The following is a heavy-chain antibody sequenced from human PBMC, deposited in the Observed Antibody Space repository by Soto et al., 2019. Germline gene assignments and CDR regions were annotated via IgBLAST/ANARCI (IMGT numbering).Heavy chain of an antibody. CDR1: GYGFTTYG. J-gene: IGHJ4*02. V-gene: IGHV1-18*01. CDR2: ISAHNGNT. D-gene: IGHD6-6*01. Sequence: QVHLVQSGAEVKKPGASVKVSCKGSGYGFTTYGITWVRQAPGQGLEWMAWISAHNGNTNYAQKLQGRVTVTRDTATSTAYMELRRLRPDDTAVSYCARGRDGDYGGPGARVSASS. CDR3: ARGRDGDY.